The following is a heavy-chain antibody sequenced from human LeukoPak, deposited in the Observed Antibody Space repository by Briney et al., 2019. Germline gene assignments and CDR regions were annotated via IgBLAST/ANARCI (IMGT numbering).Heavy chain of an antibody. J-gene: IGHJ6*04. V-gene: IGHV4-34*01. CDR2: INHSGST. Sequence: AETLSLTCAVYGGSFSGYYWSWIRQPPGKGLGWIGEINHSGSTNYNPSLKSRVTISVDTSKNQFSLKLSSVTAADTAVYYCARRYQLPPYYYYGMDVWGKGTTVTVSS. CDR3: ARRYQLPPYYYYGMDV. CDR1: GGSFSGYY. D-gene: IGHD2-2*01.